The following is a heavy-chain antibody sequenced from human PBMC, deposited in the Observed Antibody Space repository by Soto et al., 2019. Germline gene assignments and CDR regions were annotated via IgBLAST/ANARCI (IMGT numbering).Heavy chain of an antibody. CDR3: AASCVACGGFNYYGMDV. Sequence: SETLSLTCTVSGGSISSGGYYWYWIRQHPGKGLEWIGYIYYSGTTYYNPSLKSRVTISVDASKNQFSLKLSSVTAADTAVYYCAASCVACGGFNYYGMDVWGQGTTVT. CDR1: GGSISSGGYY. CDR2: IYYSGTT. J-gene: IGHJ6*02. V-gene: IGHV4-31*03. D-gene: IGHD2-21*01.